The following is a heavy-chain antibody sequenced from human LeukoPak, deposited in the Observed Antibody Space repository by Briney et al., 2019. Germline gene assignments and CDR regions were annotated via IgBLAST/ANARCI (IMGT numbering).Heavy chain of an antibody. Sequence: PGGSLRLSCAASGFTFSGSAMHWVRQASGKGLEWVGRIRSKANSYATAYAASVKGRFTISRDDSKNTAYLQMNSLKTEDTAVYYCTRNIAVAGGGQRAFDIWGQGTMVTVSS. CDR3: TRNIAVAGGGQRAFDI. CDR2: IRSKANSYAT. J-gene: IGHJ3*02. D-gene: IGHD6-19*01. CDR1: GFTFSGSA. V-gene: IGHV3-73*01.